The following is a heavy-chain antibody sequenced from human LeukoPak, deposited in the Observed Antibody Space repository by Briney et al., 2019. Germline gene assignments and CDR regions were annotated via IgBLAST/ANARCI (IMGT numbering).Heavy chain of an antibody. Sequence: PSETLSLTCTVSGGSISSGGYYWSWIRQHPGKGLEWIGYIYYSGSTYYNPSLKSRVTISVDTSKNQFSLKLSSVTAADTAMYYCARGIVVVPAATNWFDPWGQGTLVTVSS. CDR1: GGSISSGGYY. V-gene: IGHV4-31*03. J-gene: IGHJ5*02. CDR2: IYYSGST. CDR3: ARGIVVVPAATNWFDP. D-gene: IGHD2-2*01.